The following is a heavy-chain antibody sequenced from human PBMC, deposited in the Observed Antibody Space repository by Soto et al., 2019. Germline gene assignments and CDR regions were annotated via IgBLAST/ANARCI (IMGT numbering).Heavy chain of an antibody. CDR3: AKDKYRTIFGVVIMRYYGMDV. D-gene: IGHD3-3*01. CDR1: GYTFTSYA. V-gene: IGHV1-3*02. Sequence: ASVKVSCKASGYTFTSYAMHWVRQAPGQRLEWMGWSNAGNGNTKYSQEFQGRVTITRDTSASTAYMELNSLRSEDTAVYYCAKDKYRTIFGVVIMRYYGMDVWGQGTTVTVSS. J-gene: IGHJ6*02. CDR2: SNAGNGNT.